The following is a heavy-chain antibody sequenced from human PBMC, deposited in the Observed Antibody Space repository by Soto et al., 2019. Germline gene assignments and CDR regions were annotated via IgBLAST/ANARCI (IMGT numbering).Heavy chain of an antibody. CDR1: GFTFSDYW. Sequence: EVQLVESGGGLVQPGGSLRLSCVASGFTFSDYWMHWVRQAPGKGLVWVSRIKFDGSITSHADSVKGRFTISRDNVRNTVHLQMNSLRAEDTGVYYCARGLRNYYGVDVWGQGTTVTVS. CDR3: ARGLRNYYGVDV. CDR2: IKFDGSIT. D-gene: IGHD4-17*01. V-gene: IGHV3-74*01. J-gene: IGHJ6*02.